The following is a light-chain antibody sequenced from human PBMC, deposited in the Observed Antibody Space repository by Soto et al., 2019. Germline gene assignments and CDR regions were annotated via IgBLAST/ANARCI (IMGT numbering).Light chain of an antibody. J-gene: IGKJ4*01. Sequence: EIVLTQSPATLSLSPGERATLSCRASQSVSSYLAWYQQKPGQAPRLLIYDASNRATGIPARFSGSGSGTDFTLTISSLEPEDFAVYYCKQRSNWPALTLGGGTKVDIK. CDR3: KQRSNWPALT. V-gene: IGKV3-11*01. CDR1: QSVSSY. CDR2: DAS.